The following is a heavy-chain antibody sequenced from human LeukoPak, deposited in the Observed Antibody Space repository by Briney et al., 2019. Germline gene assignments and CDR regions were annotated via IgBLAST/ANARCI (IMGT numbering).Heavy chain of an antibody. CDR3: SRDYGSGNYDSNTYMDV. CDR2: IYYSGST. J-gene: IGHJ6*03. V-gene: IGHV4-59*12. D-gene: IGHD3-10*01. CDR1: GGSISSYY. Sequence: KLSETLSLTCTVSGGSISSYYWSWIRQPPGKGLEWIGYIYYSGSTNYNPSLKSRVTISLDTSKSQFSLNLGSVTAADTAVYYCSRDYGSGNYDSNTYMDVWGKGTTVTVSS.